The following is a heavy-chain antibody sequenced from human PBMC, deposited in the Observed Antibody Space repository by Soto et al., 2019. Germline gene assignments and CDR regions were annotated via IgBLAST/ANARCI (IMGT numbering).Heavy chain of an antibody. D-gene: IGHD3-22*01. V-gene: IGHV4-30-2*01. Sequence: PSETMSLTCAVSAGSISSGDYSWTWIRHPPGKGLEWIGYIYASGTTYYSPSLRSRVTISIDKSKNQFSLKLSSVTAADTAVYYCARYDYDNNIYSIDYWGQGALVTVSS. CDR1: AGSISSGDYS. CDR2: IYASGTT. J-gene: IGHJ4*02. CDR3: ARYDYDNNIYSIDY.